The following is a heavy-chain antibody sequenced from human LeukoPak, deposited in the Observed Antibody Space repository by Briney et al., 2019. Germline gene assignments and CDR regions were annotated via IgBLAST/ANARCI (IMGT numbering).Heavy chain of an antibody. CDR2: IYYSGST. Sequence: SETLSLTCTVSGGSISSSSYYWGWIRQPPGKGLEWIGGIYYSGSTYYNPSLKSRVTISVDTSKNQFSLKLSSVTAADTAVYYCARPHQRYFDLYYFDYWGQGTLVTASS. J-gene: IGHJ4*02. CDR3: ARPHQRYFDLYYFDY. D-gene: IGHD3-9*01. CDR1: GGSISSSSYY. V-gene: IGHV4-39*01.